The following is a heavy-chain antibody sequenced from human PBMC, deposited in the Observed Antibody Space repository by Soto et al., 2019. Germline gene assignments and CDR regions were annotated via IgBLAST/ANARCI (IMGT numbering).Heavy chain of an antibody. V-gene: IGHV4-4*02. J-gene: IGHJ6*02. CDR2: IYHSGST. CDR3: ARDSSVRDPLGPYYYGMDV. D-gene: IGHD3-10*01. Sequence: PSETLSLTCAVSGGSISSSNWWSWVRQPPGKGLEWIGEIYHSGSTNYNPSLKSRVTISVDKSKNQFSLKLSSVTAADTAVYYCARDSSVRDPLGPYYYGMDVWGQGTTVT. CDR1: GGSISSSNW.